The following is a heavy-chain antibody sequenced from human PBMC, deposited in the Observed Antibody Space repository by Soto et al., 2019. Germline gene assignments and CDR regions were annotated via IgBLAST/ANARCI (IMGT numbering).Heavy chain of an antibody. CDR3: ARLAAITMVRGVIIQADAFDI. CDR2: IYPGDSDT. J-gene: IGHJ3*02. CDR1: GYSFTSYW. Sequence: GESLKISCKGSGYSFTSYWIGWVRQMPGKGLEWMGIIYPGDSDTRYSPSFQGQVTISADKSISTAYLQWSSLKASDTAMYYCARLAAITMVRGVIIQADAFDIWGQGTMVTVSS. D-gene: IGHD3-10*01. V-gene: IGHV5-51*01.